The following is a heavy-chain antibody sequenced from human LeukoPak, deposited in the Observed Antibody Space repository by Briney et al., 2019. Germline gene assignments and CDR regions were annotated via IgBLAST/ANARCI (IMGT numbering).Heavy chain of an antibody. CDR3: ARRDSSGYFA. V-gene: IGHV5-51*01. Sequence: GESLKISCTASGYSFTSYWNGVVRQMPGKLLEMMGINYPGDSDTRYSPSFQGQVTISADKSISTAYLQWSSLKASDTAMYYCARRDSSGYFAGGQGTLVTVSS. D-gene: IGHD3-22*01. CDR1: GYSFTSYW. CDR2: NYPGDSDT. J-gene: IGHJ4*02.